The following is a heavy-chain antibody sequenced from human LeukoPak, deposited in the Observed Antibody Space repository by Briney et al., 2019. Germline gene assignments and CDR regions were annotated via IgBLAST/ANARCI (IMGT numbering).Heavy chain of an antibody. V-gene: IGHV1-2*02. D-gene: IGHD5-12*01. CDR3: ARDPVAISSFDC. CDR1: GYTFTGYY. Sequence: ASVKVSCKASGYTFTGYYMHWVRQAPGQGLEWMGWINPNSGGTNYAQKFQGRVTMTRDTSISTAYMELSRLRSDDTAVYYCARDPVAISSFDCWGQGTLVTVSS. CDR2: INPNSGGT. J-gene: IGHJ4*02.